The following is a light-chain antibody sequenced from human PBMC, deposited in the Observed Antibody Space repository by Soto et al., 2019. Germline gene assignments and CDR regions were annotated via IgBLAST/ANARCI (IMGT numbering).Light chain of an antibody. CDR3: SSYTSRNTHV. V-gene: IGLV2-14*01. J-gene: IGLJ1*01. CDR1: SSDVGDYNY. CDR2: EVS. Sequence: QSALTQPASVSGSPGQSITISCTGTSSDVGDYNYVSWYQQHPGEAPKLVIFEVSNRPSGISNRFFGSKSGNTASLTISGLQTEDEADYYCSSYTSRNTHVFGTGTKLTVL.